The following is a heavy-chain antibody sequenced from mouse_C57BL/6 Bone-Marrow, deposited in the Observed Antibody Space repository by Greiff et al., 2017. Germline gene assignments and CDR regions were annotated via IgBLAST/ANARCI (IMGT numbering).Heavy chain of an antibody. Sequence: QVQLQQPGAELVKPGASVKLSCTASGYTFTSYWMHCVKQRPGRGLVWCVRIDPNSGGTKYNEKFKSKATLTVDKPSSTAYMQLSSLTSEDSAVYYCARSAVYYGYDGWFAYWGQGTLVTVSA. CDR2: IDPNSGGT. V-gene: IGHV1-72*01. D-gene: IGHD2-2*01. J-gene: IGHJ3*01. CDR3: ARSAVYYGYDGWFAY. CDR1: GYTFTSYW.